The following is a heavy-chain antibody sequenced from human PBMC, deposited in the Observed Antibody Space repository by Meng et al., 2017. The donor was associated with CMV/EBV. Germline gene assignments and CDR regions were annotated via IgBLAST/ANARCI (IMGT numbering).Heavy chain of an antibody. D-gene: IGHD2-2*02. J-gene: IGHJ3*02. Sequence: ASVKVSCKASGYTFTSYYMHWVRQAPGQGLEWMGIINPSGGSTSYAQKFQGRVTMTRDTSTSTVYMELSSLRSEDTAVYYCARPTCSTSCYSPNDAFDIWGQGTMVTVSS. CDR2: INPSGGST. CDR3: ARPTCSTSCYSPNDAFDI. V-gene: IGHV1-46*01. CDR1: GYTFTSYY.